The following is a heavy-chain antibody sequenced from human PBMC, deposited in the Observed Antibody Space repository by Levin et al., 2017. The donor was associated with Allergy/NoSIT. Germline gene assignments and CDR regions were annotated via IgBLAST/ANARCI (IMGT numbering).Heavy chain of an antibody. Sequence: GESLKISCAASGFTFSSYSMNWVRQAPGKGLEWVSSISSSSSYIYYADSVKGRFTISRDNAKNSLYLQMNSLRAEDTAVYYCARDRVLLWSNWFDPWGQGTLVTVSS. CDR2: ISSSSSYI. J-gene: IGHJ5*02. V-gene: IGHV3-21*01. CDR3: ARDRVLLWSNWFDP. D-gene: IGHD3-10*01. CDR1: GFTFSSYS.